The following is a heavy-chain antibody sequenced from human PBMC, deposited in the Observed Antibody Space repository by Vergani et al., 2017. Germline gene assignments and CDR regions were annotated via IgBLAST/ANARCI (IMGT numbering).Heavy chain of an antibody. CDR3: ATERSIGFSALPPSNWFDP. CDR2: FDPEDGET. J-gene: IGHJ5*02. D-gene: IGHD2-15*01. CDR1: GYTLTELS. V-gene: IGHV1-24*01. Sequence: QVQLVQSGAEVKKPGASVKVSCKVSGYTLTELSMHWVRQAPGKGLEWMGGFDPEDGETIYAQKFQGRVTMTEDTSTDTAYMELSSLRSEDTAVYYCATERSIGFSALPPSNWFDPWGQGTLVTVSS.